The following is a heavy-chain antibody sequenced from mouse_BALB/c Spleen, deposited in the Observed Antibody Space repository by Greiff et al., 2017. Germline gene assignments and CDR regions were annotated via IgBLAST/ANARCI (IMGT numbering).Heavy chain of an antibody. CDR3: ARGAYYDGDYYAMDY. J-gene: IGHJ4*01. CDR1: GYTFTSYW. Sequence: QVQLQQSGAELVKPGASVKLSCKASGYTFTSYWMHWVKQRPGQGLEWIGEIDPSDSYTNYNQKFKGKATLTVDKSSSTAYMQLSSLTSEDSAVYYCARGAYYDGDYYAMDYWGQGTSVTVSS. D-gene: IGHD1-1*01. V-gene: IGHV1-69*02. CDR2: IDPSDSYT.